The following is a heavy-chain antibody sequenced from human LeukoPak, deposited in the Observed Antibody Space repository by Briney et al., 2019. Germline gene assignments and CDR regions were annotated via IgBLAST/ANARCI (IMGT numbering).Heavy chain of an antibody. Sequence: SETLSLTCTVSGGSISSYYWSWIRQPPGKGLEWIGYIYYSGSTNYNPSLKSRVTISVDTSKNQFSLKLSSVTAADTAVYYCARVQAYSSGWYGLIAGAFDTWGQGTMVTVSS. V-gene: IGHV4-59*01. J-gene: IGHJ3*02. CDR3: ARVQAYSSGWYGLIAGAFDT. D-gene: IGHD6-19*01. CDR2: IYYSGST. CDR1: GGSISSYY.